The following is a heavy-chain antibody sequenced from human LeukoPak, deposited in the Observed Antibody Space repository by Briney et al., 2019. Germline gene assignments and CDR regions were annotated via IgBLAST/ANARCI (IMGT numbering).Heavy chain of an antibody. CDR1: GGSISSGGYS. Sequence: SETLSLTCAVSGGSISSGGYSWSWIRQPPGTGLEWIGYIYRSGSTYYNPSLKSRVTISVDRSKNQFSLKLSSVTAADTAVYYCARGATVTTEFDYWGQGTLVTVSS. V-gene: IGHV4-30-2*01. CDR2: IYRSGST. CDR3: ARGATVTTEFDY. J-gene: IGHJ4*02. D-gene: IGHD4-17*01.